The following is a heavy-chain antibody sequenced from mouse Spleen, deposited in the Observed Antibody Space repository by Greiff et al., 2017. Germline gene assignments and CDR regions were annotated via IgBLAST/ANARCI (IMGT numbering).Heavy chain of an antibody. CDR2: ISSGGDYI. Sequence: EVHLVESGEGLVKPGGSMKLSCAASGFTFSSYAMSWVRQTPEKRLEWVAYISSGGDYIYYADTVKGRFTISRDNARNTLYLQMSSLKSEDTAMYYCTRDRGPYDYDGYAMDYWGQGTSVTVSS. CDR3: TRDRGPYDYDGYAMDY. CDR1: GFTFSSYA. D-gene: IGHD2-4*01. V-gene: IGHV5-9-1*02. J-gene: IGHJ4*01.